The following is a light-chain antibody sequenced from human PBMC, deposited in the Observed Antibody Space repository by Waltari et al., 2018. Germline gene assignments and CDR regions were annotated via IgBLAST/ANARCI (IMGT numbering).Light chain of an antibody. Sequence: QSALTQPRSVSGSPGQSVTISCTGIRSEVGDFNFFSWYQQHPGEAPKLMIYDVTKRPSGVPDRLSGSKSGNTASLTTSGLQAEDEANYYCCSYIGTHTNWVFGGGTKLTVL. CDR3: CSYIGTHTNWV. CDR2: DVT. J-gene: IGLJ3*02. V-gene: IGLV2-11*01. CDR1: RSEVGDFNF.